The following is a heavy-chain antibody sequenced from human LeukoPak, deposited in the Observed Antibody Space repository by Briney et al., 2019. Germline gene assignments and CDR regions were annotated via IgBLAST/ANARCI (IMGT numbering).Heavy chain of an antibody. CDR1: GGSISSYY. Sequence: SETLSLTCTVSGGSISSYYWSWIRQPPGKGLEWIGEINHSGSTNYNPSLKSRVTISVDTSKNQFSLKLSSVTAADTAVYYCARTLRRYYYGSGSYYWFDPWGQGTLVTVSS. CDR2: INHSGST. D-gene: IGHD3-10*01. CDR3: ARTLRRYYYGSGSYYWFDP. V-gene: IGHV4-34*01. J-gene: IGHJ5*02.